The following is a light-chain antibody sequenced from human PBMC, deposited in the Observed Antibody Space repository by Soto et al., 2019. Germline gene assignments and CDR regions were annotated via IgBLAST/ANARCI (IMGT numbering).Light chain of an antibody. CDR2: DNT. Sequence: QSALTQPPSGSAAPGQKVTISCSGSSSNIGNNYVSWYQQLPGTAPKLLIYDNTKRPSGIPDRFSGSKSGTSATLGITGLQTGDEADHYCATWDSSLNAGVFGGGTKVTVL. V-gene: IGLV1-51*01. CDR3: ATWDSSLNAGV. J-gene: IGLJ2*01. CDR1: SSNIGNNY.